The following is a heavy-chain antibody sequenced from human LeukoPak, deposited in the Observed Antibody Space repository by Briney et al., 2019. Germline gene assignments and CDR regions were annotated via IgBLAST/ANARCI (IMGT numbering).Heavy chain of an antibody. CDR3: AREEYDFSLMDV. J-gene: IGHJ6*03. Sequence: SETLSLTCAVYGGSFSGYYWSWIRQPPGKGLEWIGEINHSGSTNYNPSLKSRVTISVDTSKNQFSLKLSSVTAADTAVYYCAREEYDFSLMDVWGKGTTVTVSS. CDR2: INHSGST. D-gene: IGHD3-3*01. CDR1: GGSFSGYY. V-gene: IGHV4-34*01.